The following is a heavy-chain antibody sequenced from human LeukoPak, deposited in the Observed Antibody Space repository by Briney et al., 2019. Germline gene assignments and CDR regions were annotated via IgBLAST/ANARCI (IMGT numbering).Heavy chain of an antibody. CDR2: ISSSSSTI. Sequence: GGSLRLSCAASGFNFSSYSMNWVRQAPGEGVGWGSYISSSSSTIYYADSVKGRFTISRDNAKNSLYLQMNSLRAEDTAVYYCARDPHTYLYSSGWYVDYWGQGTLVTVSS. V-gene: IGHV3-48*04. CDR1: GFNFSSYS. D-gene: IGHD6-19*01. J-gene: IGHJ4*02. CDR3: ARDPHTYLYSSGWYVDY.